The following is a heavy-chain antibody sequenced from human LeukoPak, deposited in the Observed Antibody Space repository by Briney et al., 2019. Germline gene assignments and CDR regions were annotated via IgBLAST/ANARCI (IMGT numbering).Heavy chain of an antibody. CDR2: FSDNSVST. D-gene: IGHD6-6*01. CDR1: GFTFRSYV. Sequence: GGSLRLSCAVSGFTFRSYVMIWLREAPGKGVEGVSAFSDNSVSTYYADSVKGRFTVSRDNSKNALYLQMNSLRVEDTAVYFCAKGSSSSRPYYFDYWGQGTLVTVSS. V-gene: IGHV3-23*01. CDR3: AKGSSSSRPYYFDY. J-gene: IGHJ4*02.